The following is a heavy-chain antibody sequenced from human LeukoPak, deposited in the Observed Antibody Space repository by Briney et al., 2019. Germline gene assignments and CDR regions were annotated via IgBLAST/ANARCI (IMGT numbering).Heavy chain of an antibody. V-gene: IGHV3-7*03. J-gene: IGHJ6*03. D-gene: IGHD1-26*01. CDR3: ARVGGSYAHYYYMDV. Sequence: GGSLRLSCAASGFIFSSYWMSWVRQAPGKGLEWVANIKQDGSEKYYVDSVKGRFTISRDNSKNTLYLQMNSLRAEDTAVYYCARVGGSYAHYYYMDVWGKGTTVTVSS. CDR1: GFIFSSYW. CDR2: IKQDGSEK.